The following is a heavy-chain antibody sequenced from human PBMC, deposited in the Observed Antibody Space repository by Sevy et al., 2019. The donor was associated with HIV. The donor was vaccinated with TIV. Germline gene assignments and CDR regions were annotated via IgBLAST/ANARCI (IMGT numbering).Heavy chain of an antibody. Sequence: SETLSLTCAVYGGSFSAYYWSWIRQPPGKGLEWIGEINHTGSTNYNPSLKSRVTISLDTSKNQFSLKLSSVTAADTAVYYCARHCGGPSCFHAFDIWGQGTMVTVSS. J-gene: IGHJ3*02. CDR1: GGSFSAYY. D-gene: IGHD2-2*01. CDR3: ARHCGGPSCFHAFDI. V-gene: IGHV4-34*01. CDR2: INHTGST.